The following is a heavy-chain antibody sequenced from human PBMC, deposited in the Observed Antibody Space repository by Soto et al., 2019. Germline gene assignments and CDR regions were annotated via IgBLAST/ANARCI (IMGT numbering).Heavy chain of an antibody. J-gene: IGHJ4*02. CDR2: IIPLFGTA. Sequence: QVQLVQSGAEVKKPGSSVKVSCKASGGTFSSYAISWVRQAPGQGLEWMGGIIPLFGTANYAQKFQGRVTITADESTSTAYMELSSLRSEDTAVYYCATGEHSSSDLPFDYWGQGTLVTVSS. CDR1: GGTFSSYA. D-gene: IGHD6-6*01. CDR3: ATGEHSSSDLPFDY. V-gene: IGHV1-69*01.